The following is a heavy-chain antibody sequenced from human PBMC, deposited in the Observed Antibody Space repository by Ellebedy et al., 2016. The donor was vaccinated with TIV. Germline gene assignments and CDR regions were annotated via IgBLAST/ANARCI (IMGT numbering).Heavy chain of an antibody. CDR2: ISYSGST. V-gene: IGHV4-59*01. CDR1: GGSISPYY. Sequence: MPSETLSLTCTVSGGSISPYYWSRIRQPPGKGLEWIGYISYSGSTNYNPSLKSRVAISVATSKNQFSLRLNSVTAADTAVYFCARVVWQQPVSYAFDVWGQGTMVTVSS. D-gene: IGHD6-13*01. CDR3: ARVVWQQPVSYAFDV. J-gene: IGHJ3*01.